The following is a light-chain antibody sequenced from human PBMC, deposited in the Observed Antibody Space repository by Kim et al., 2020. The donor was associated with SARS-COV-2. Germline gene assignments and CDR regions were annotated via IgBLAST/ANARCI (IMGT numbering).Light chain of an antibody. J-gene: IGLJ2*01. CDR2: GKN. CDR3: NSRDSNDNVV. Sequence: SSELTQDPAVSAALGQTVRITCQGDSLRSEYATWYQKKPGQAPIVVIYGKNNRPPGIPDRFSGSSSGNTASLTITGTQAGDEADYYSNSRDSNDNVVFGG. CDR1: SLRSEY. V-gene: IGLV3-19*01.